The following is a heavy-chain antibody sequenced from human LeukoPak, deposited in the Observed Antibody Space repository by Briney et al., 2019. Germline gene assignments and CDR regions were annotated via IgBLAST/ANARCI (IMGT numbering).Heavy chain of an antibody. CDR2: INYIRTT. V-gene: IGHV4-59*08. Sequence: SETLSLTCTVSGGSISSYYWNWIRQPPGKGLEWIGYINYIRTTDYNPALKSRVTISLDTSKNRFSLKLSSVTAADTAMYYCARSYSSSDHYYYYGMDVWGQGTTVTVSS. D-gene: IGHD6-13*01. CDR3: ARSYSSSDHYYYYGMDV. J-gene: IGHJ6*02. CDR1: GGSISSYY.